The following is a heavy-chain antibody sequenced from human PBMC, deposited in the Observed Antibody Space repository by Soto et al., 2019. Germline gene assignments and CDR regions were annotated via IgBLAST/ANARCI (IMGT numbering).Heavy chain of an antibody. CDR3: ARVGDSGYYWYFDY. V-gene: IGHV4-4*07. J-gene: IGHJ4*02. D-gene: IGHD3-22*01. CDR1: GGSIYTYS. CDR2: VFSRGTT. Sequence: SETLSLTCNVSGGSIYTYSWTWIRQAAGKRLECIGRVFSRGTTNYNPSLKSRVTMSVDTSKNQLSLKLTSVTAADTAVYYCARVGDSGYYWYFDYWGQGALVTVSS.